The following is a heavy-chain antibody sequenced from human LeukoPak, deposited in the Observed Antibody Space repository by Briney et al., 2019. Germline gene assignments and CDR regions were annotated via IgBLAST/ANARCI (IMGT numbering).Heavy chain of an antibody. Sequence: PGGSLTLSCSASGFTFSSYEMNWLRQAPGKGLEGVSYISSSGSTIYYADYVKGRFTICRDNAKNSLYLQMNSLRAEDTTVYYCARDMMWSGAFDIWGQGTMVTVSS. CDR3: ARDMMWSGAFDI. CDR1: GFTFSSYE. D-gene: IGHD2-21*01. J-gene: IGHJ3*02. V-gene: IGHV3-48*03. CDR2: ISSSGSTI.